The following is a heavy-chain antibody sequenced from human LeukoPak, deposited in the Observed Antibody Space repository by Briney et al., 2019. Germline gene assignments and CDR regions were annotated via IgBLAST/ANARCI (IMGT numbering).Heavy chain of an antibody. CDR2: IDSDGTTT. J-gene: IGHJ4*02. D-gene: IGHD5-18*01. CDR3: ARGPPQVSYGYD. V-gene: IGHV3-74*03. Sequence: GGSLRLSCAASGFTFSNYWMHWVRQAPGKGLVWVSRIDSDGTTTTYVDSVKGLFTISRDNAKNTLYLQMNSLRAEDTAIYYCARGPPQVSYGYDWGPGTLVTVSS. CDR1: GFTFSNYW.